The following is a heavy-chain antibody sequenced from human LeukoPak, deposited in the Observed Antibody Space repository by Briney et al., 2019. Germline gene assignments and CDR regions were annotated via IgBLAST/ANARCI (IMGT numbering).Heavy chain of an antibody. D-gene: IGHD4-17*01. V-gene: IGHV4-4*07. J-gene: IGHJ4*02. CDR2: IYTSGST. CDR3: ATSLRASRRYYFDY. CDR1: GGSISSYY. Sequence: SETLSLTCTVSGGSISSYYWSWIRQPAGKGLEGIGRIYTSGSTNYNPSLKSRVTMSVDTSKNQFSLKLSSVTAADTAVYYCATSLRASRRYYFDYWGQGTLVTVSS.